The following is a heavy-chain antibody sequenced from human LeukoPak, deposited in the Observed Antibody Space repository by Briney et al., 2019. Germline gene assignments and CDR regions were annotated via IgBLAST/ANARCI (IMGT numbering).Heavy chain of an antibody. CDR2: INHSGST. J-gene: IGHJ4*02. Sequence: SETLSLTCAVYGGSFSGYYWSWIRQPPGKGLEWIGEINHSGSTNYNPSLKSRVTISVDTSKNQFSLKLSSVTAADTAVYYCVRAETVTLDYSGQGTLVTVSS. CDR1: GGSFSGYY. CDR3: VRAETVTLDY. V-gene: IGHV4-34*01. D-gene: IGHD4-17*01.